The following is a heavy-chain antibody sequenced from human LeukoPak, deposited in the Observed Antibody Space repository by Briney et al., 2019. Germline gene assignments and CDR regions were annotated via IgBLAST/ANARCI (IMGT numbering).Heavy chain of an antibody. V-gene: IGHV3-7*02. CDR3: ARYGGNAFDV. CDR1: GVSFSSNW. J-gene: IGHJ3*01. D-gene: IGHD4/OR15-4a*01. Sequence: GGSLRLSCAASGVSFSSNWMTWVRQAPGKGLEWVANIKHDGTAKDYVGSVRGRFTISRDNAKNSLYLQMNSLRAEDTALYYCARYGGNAFDVWGQGTMVTVSS. CDR2: IKHDGTAK.